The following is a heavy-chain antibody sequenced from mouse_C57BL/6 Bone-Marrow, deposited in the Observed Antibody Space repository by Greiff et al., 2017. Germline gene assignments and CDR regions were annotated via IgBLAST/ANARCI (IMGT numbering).Heavy chain of an antibody. CDR2: IHPNSGST. Sequence: QVQLQQPGAELVKPGASVKLSCKASGYTFTSYWMHWVKQRPGQGLEWIGMIHPNSGSTNYNEKFKSKATLTVDKSSSTAYMQRSSLTAEDSAVYYCARKGYYGPGVYFDYWGQGTTLTVSS. CDR3: ARKGYYGPGVYFDY. D-gene: IGHD1-2*01. J-gene: IGHJ2*01. CDR1: GYTFTSYW. V-gene: IGHV1-64*01.